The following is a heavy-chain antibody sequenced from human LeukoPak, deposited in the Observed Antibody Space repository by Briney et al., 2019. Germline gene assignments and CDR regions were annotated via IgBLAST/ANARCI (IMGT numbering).Heavy chain of an antibody. J-gene: IGHJ2*01. D-gene: IGHD5-12*01. CDR1: GGSFSGYY. CDR2: IYHSGST. CDR3: AREWWLRFNRYFDL. Sequence: SETLFLTCAVYGGSFSGYYWSWIRQPPGKGLEWIGYIYHSGSTYYNPSLQSRVTISVDRPKNQFSLKLNSVTAADTAVYYCAREWWLRFNRYFDLWGRGTLVTVSS. V-gene: IGHV4-34*01.